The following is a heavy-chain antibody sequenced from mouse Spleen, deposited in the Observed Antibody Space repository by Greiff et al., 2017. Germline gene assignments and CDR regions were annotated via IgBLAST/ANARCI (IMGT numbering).Heavy chain of an antibody. V-gene: IGHV5-9*01. Sequence: EVKLVESGGGLVKPGGSLKLSCAASGFTFSSYTMSWVRQTPEKRLEWVATISGGGGNTYYPDSVKGRFTISRDNAKNTLYLQMSSLRSEDTALYYCARLELRRGYFDVWGTGTTVTVSS. D-gene: IGHD2-4*01. CDR3: ARLELRRGYFDV. CDR1: GFTFSSYT. CDR2: ISGGGGNT. J-gene: IGHJ1*03.